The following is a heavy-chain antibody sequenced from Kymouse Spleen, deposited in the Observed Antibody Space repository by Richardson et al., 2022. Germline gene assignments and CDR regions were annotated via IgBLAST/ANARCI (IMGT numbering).Heavy chain of an antibody. D-gene: IGHD1-1*01,IGHD1-20*01,IGHD1-7*01. V-gene: IGHV4-34*01. Sequence: QVQLQQWGAGLLKPSETLSLTCAVYGGSFSGYYWSWIRQPPGKGLEWIGEINHSGSTNYNPSLKSRVTISVDTSKNQFSLKLSSVTAADTAVYYCAREAGTGDYYGMDVWGQGTTVTVSS. CDR1: GGSFSGYY. J-gene: IGHJ6*02. CDR2: INHSGST. CDR3: AREAGTGDYYGMDV.